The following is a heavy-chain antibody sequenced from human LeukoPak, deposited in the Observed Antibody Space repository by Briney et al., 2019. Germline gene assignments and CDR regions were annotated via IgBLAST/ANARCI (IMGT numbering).Heavy chain of an antibody. D-gene: IGHD5-24*01. J-gene: IGHJ5*01. V-gene: IGHV3-9*01. CDR1: GFPFGNYA. CDR3: VRGDWLDF. CDR2: IPWNNDII. Sequence: GRSLRLSCVASGFPFGNYAMHWVRQTPGKGLEWVAGIPWNNDIITYADSVRGRFTVSRHNAKNSVYLQMDSLKPEDTALYHCVRGDWLDFWGQGTLVTVSS.